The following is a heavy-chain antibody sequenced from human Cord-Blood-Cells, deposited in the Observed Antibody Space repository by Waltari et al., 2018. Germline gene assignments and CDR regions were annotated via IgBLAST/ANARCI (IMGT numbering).Heavy chain of an antibody. CDR3: SAFGLEPL. J-gene: IGHJ4*02. CDR1: GGSFSGYY. V-gene: IGHV4-34*01. D-gene: IGHD1-1*01. CDR2: INHSGSP. Sequence: QVQLQQWGAGLLKPSETLSLTCAVYGGSFSGYYWSWIRQPPGKGQEWFWEINHSGSPNYNPSLKSRVTISVDTSKNQFSLKLSSVTAADTAVYYCSAFGLEPLWGEGTLVTVSS.